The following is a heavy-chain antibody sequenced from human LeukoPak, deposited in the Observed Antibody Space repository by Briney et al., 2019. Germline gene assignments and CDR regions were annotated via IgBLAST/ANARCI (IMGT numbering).Heavy chain of an antibody. CDR1: GYTLNELA. CDR2: FDPEDGET. V-gene: IGHV1-24*01. J-gene: IGHJ4*02. CDR3: TTDLDY. Sequence: ASVKVSCKASGYTLNELAIHWVRQAPGKGLQWMGGFDPEDGETIYAQKFRGRLTMTEDTSTDTEFMELSSLTSDDTAVYYCTTDLDYWGQGSLVTVSS.